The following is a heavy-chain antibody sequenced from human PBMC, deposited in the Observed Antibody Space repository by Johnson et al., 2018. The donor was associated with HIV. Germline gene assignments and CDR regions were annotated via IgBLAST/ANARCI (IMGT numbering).Heavy chain of an antibody. J-gene: IGHJ3*02. V-gene: IGHV3-15*01. D-gene: IGHD2-21*02. CDR1: GFTFSNAW. Sequence: VQLVESGGGLIKPGGSLRLSCAASGFTFSNAWMNWVRQAPGRGLEWVGRIKIKTDGETTDYAAPVKGRFTISRDDSKMTLFLQMNSLKTEDTAVYYCNTECVYWWCLNAFDIWGQGTTVTVSS. CDR3: NTECVYWWCLNAFDI. CDR2: IKIKTDGETT.